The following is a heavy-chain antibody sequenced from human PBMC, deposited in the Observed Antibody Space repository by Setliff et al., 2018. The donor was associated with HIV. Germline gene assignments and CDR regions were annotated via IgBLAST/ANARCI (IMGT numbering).Heavy chain of an antibody. V-gene: IGHV1-69*05. J-gene: IGHJ4*01. CDR3: ARVGSYWTQFDY. CDR1: GYTFTAYY. CDR2: IIPIFGTA. D-gene: IGHD2-15*01. Sequence: SVKVSCKTSGYTFTAYYIYWVRQAPGQGLEWMGGIIPIFGTAKYAQKFQGRVTITTDESTSTAYMELSSLGSEDTAVYYCARVGSYWTQFDYWGQGTLVPVSS.